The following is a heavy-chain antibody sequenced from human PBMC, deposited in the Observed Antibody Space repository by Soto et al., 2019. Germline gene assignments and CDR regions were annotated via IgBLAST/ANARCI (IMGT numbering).Heavy chain of an antibody. CDR3: ARGRNVVVPAARRALDY. V-gene: IGHV4-34*01. D-gene: IGHD2-2*01. Sequence: QVQLQQWGAGLLKPSETLSLTCAVYGGSFSGYYWSWIRQPPGKGLEWIGEINHSGSTNYNPSLKSRVTISVDTSKTQFSLKLSSVTAADTAVYYCARGRNVVVPAARRALDYWGQGTLFTVSS. CDR1: GGSFSGYY. J-gene: IGHJ4*02. CDR2: INHSGST.